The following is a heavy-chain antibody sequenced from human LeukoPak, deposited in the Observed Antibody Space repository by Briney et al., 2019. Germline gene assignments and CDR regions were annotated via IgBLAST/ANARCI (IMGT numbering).Heavy chain of an antibody. CDR1: GGSISSGSYY. CDR2: IYTSGST. D-gene: IGHD1-26*01. V-gene: IGHV4-61*02. J-gene: IGHJ5*02. Sequence: PSETLSLTCTVSGGSISSGSYYWSWIRQPAGKGLEWIGRIYTSGSTNYNPSLKSRVTISVDTSKNQFSLKLSSVTAADTAVYYCASPAVGATPTWGQGTLVTVSS. CDR3: ASPAVGATPT.